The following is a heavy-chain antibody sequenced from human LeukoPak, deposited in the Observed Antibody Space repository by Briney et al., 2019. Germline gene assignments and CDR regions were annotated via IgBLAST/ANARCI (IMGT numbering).Heavy chain of an antibody. J-gene: IGHJ3*02. CDR3: ASGGTAGAFDI. CDR1: GGSISSYY. Sequence: QSSETLSLTCTVSGGSISSYYWSWIRQPAGKGLEWIGRIYTSGSTNYNPSLKSRVTMSVDTSKNQFSLKLSSVTAADTAVYYCASGGTAGAFDIWGQGTMVTVSS. D-gene: IGHD1-1*01. V-gene: IGHV4-4*07. CDR2: IYTSGST.